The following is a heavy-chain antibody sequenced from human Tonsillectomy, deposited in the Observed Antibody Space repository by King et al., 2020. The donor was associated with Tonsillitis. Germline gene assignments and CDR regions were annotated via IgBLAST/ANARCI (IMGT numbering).Heavy chain of an antibody. CDR3: AITFGYGAYEYYYALDV. CDR1: GGSFSGYY. J-gene: IGHJ6*02. D-gene: IGHD4-17*01. V-gene: IGHV4-34*01. CDR2: INDSGNT. Sequence: VQLQQWGAGLLKPSETLSLPCAVFGGSFSGYYWSWVRQPPGKGLEWIGEINDSGNTNYNPSLKSRVTLSVDSSKKEFSLKMTSVTAADTAVYYCAITFGYGAYEYYYALDVWGQGTTVTVSS.